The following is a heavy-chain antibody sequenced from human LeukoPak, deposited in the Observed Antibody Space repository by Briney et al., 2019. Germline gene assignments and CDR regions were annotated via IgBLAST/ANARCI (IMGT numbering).Heavy chain of an antibody. CDR3: ATGDDSSGHGPFDY. D-gene: IGHD3-22*01. J-gene: IGHJ4*02. CDR2: ISYDGSNK. Sequence: GGSLRLSCAASGFTFSSYGMHWVRQAPGKGLEWVAVISYDGSNKYYADSVKGRFTISRDNSKNTLYLQMNSLRAEDTAVYYCATGDDSSGHGPFDYWGQGTLVTVSS. CDR1: GFTFSSYG. V-gene: IGHV3-30*03.